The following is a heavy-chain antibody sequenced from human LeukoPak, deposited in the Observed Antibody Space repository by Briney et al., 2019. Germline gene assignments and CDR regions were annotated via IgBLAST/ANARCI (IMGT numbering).Heavy chain of an antibody. CDR2: INPNSGGT. CDR1: GYSFTSYW. J-gene: IGHJ5*02. V-gene: IGHV1-2*02. D-gene: IGHD6-19*01. CDR3: ATQWLLPGIYNYFDP. Sequence: GESLKISCKGSGYSFTSYWIGWVRQMPGKGLEWMGWINPNSGGTNYAQKFQGRVTMTRDTSISTAYMELSSLRSDDTAVYYCATQWLLPGIYNYFDPWGQGTLVTVSS.